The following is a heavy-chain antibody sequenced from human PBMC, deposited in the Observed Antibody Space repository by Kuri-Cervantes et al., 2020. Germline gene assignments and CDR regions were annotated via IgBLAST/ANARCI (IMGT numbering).Heavy chain of an antibody. CDR3: AKSNGWEFDYYYYGMDV. D-gene: IGHD1-26*01. V-gene: IGHV3-30*18. CDR1: GLTFSSYG. J-gene: IGHJ6*02. CDR2: ISYDGSNK. Sequence: GGSLRLSCAASGLTFSSYGMHRVRQAPGKGLEYVAVISYDGSNKYYADSVKGRFTISRDNSKNTVYLQMNSLRPEDTAVYFCAKSNGWEFDYYYYGMDVWGQGTTVTVSS.